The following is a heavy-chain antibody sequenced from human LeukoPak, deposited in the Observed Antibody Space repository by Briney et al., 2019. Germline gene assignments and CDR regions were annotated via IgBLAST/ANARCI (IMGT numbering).Heavy chain of an antibody. CDR1: GDSFSGNRAT. Sequence: SQTLSLTCAISGDSFSGNRATWNWLRQSPSRGLEWLGRIYYRSKWYSDYAVSVKGRITINPDTSKNQFSLLLNSVTPEDTAVYFCGRAEHDWGSDYWGQGTLVTVSP. CDR3: GRAEHDWGSDY. J-gene: IGHJ4*02. V-gene: IGHV6-1*01. D-gene: IGHD3-9*01. CDR2: IYYRSKWYS.